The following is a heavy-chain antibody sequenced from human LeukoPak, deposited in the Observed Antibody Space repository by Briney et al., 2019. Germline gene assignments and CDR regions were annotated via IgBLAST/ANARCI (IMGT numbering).Heavy chain of an antibody. Sequence: GGSLRLSCAASGFTFSTSGMHWVRQAPGKGLERVAVIWYDGSNKYYADSVKGRFTISRDNSQNTLYLQMNSLRAEDTAVYYCAREGGAATYYFDYWGQGTLVTVSS. CDR2: IWYDGSNK. V-gene: IGHV3-33*01. CDR1: GFTFSTSG. CDR3: AREGGAATYYFDY. J-gene: IGHJ4*02. D-gene: IGHD3-16*01.